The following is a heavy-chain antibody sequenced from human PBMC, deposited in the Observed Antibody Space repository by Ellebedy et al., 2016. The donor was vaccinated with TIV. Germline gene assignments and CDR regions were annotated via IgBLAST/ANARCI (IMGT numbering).Heavy chain of an antibody. V-gene: IGHV3-9*01. D-gene: IGHD5-24*01. CDR1: GFTFDDYA. CDR2: ISWNSGSI. CDR3: ARSLDY. J-gene: IGHJ4*02. Sequence: SLKISXAASGFTFDDYAMHWVRQAPGKGLEWVSGISWNSGSIGYADSVKGRFTISRDNAKNSLYLQMDSLRAEDTAVYYCARSLDYWGQGTLVTVSS.